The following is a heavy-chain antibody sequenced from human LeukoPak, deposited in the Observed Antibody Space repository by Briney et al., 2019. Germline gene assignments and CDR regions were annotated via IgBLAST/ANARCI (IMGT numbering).Heavy chain of an antibody. Sequence: SETLSLTCAVYGGSFSVYYWSWIRQPPGKGLEWIGEINHSGSTNYNPSLKSRVTISVDTSKNQFSLKLSSVTAADTAVYYCARVGYDSSGYYYGRSYNWFDPWGQGTLVTVSS. D-gene: IGHD3-22*01. J-gene: IGHJ5*02. V-gene: IGHV4-34*01. CDR2: INHSGST. CDR3: ARVGYDSSGYYYGRSYNWFDP. CDR1: GGSFSVYY.